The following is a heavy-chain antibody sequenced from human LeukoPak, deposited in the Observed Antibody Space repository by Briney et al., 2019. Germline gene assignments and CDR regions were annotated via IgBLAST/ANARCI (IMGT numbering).Heavy chain of an antibody. J-gene: IGHJ5*02. D-gene: IGHD6-13*01. CDR2: IRGSGSII. CDR3: ARDSRSSSS. Sequence: GGSLRLSCAASGFTFSSYEMNWVRQAPGKGLEWVSYIRGSGSIIYYADSVKGRFTISRDNAKNSLYLQMNRLRAEDTAVYYCARDSRSSSSWGQGTLVTVSS. CDR1: GFTFSSYE. V-gene: IGHV3-48*03.